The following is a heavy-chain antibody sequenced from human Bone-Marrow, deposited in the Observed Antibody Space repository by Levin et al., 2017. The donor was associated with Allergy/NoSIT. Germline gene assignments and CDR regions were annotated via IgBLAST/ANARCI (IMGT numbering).Heavy chain of an antibody. V-gene: IGHV2-70*01. J-gene: IGHJ6*02. CDR3: ARVPDYYYYGMDV. CDR1: GFSLDTSGTC. CDR2: IDWEDDK. Sequence: QTLSLTCTFSGFSLDTSGTCVTWIRQAPGKALEWLALIDWEDDKYYNTSLKTRLTISKDTSKNQVVLTMTNMDPVDTATYYCARVPDYYYYGMDVWGQGTTVTVSS.